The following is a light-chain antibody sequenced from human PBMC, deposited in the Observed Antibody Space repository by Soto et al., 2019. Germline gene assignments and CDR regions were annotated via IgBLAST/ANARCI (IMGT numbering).Light chain of an antibody. CDR3: QQYKT. V-gene: IGKV1-5*03. CDR1: QGISSW. CDR2: KAS. J-gene: IGKJ1*01. Sequence: DIQMTQSPSSLSASVGDRVTITCRGSQGISSWLAWYQQKPGKAPRLLIYKASSLASGVPSRFSGSGSGTEITLTISSLQPDDFATYCCQQYKTFGQGTRVEIK.